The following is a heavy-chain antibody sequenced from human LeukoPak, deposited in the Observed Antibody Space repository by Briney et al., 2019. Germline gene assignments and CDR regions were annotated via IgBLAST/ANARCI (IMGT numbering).Heavy chain of an antibody. Sequence: ASVKVSCQASEYTSSDFYLNWVRQAPGQGLEWMGWINPYTGATIYAQNFQGRVTMTWDASIGTGYVELTRLTSDDTALYYCATSTVTHTRDPWGQGTLVTVSP. J-gene: IGHJ5*02. D-gene: IGHD1-1*01. CDR2: INPYTGAT. CDR3: ATSTVTHTRDP. V-gene: IGHV1-2*02. CDR1: EYTSSDFY.